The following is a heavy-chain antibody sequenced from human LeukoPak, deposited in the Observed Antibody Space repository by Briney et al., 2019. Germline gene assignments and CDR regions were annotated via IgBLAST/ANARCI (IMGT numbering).Heavy chain of an antibody. CDR3: ARRRGVTATLNYFDY. CDR1: GYSFTKYW. D-gene: IGHD2-21*02. J-gene: IGHJ4*02. Sequence: GESLKISCKGSGYSFTKYWIGWVRQMPGKGLEWMGIIYPGDPDTTYSPSFQGQDTISADKSISTAYLQWSSLRASDTAIYYCARRRGVTATLNYFDYWGQGTLVTVSS. CDR2: IYPGDPDT. V-gene: IGHV5-51*01.